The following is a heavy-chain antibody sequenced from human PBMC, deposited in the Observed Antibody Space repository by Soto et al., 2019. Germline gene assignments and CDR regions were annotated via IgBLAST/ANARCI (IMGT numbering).Heavy chain of an antibody. CDR3: ARRWLQTPFDY. Sequence: GESLEISCTGSGYSFTSYWSGWVRQMPGKGLEWMGIIYPGDSDTRYSPSFQGQVTISADKSISTAYLQWSSLKASDTAMYYCARRWLQTPFDYWGQGTLVTVSS. CDR1: GYSFTSYW. D-gene: IGHD5-12*01. V-gene: IGHV5-51*01. J-gene: IGHJ4*02. CDR2: IYPGDSDT.